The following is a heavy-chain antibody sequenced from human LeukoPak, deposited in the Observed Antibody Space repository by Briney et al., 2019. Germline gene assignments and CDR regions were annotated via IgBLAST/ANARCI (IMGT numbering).Heavy chain of an antibody. J-gene: IGHJ4*02. D-gene: IGHD4-17*01. CDR3: AREGNYGDYSRLDS. V-gene: IGHV3-30*03. CDR2: ISYDGSNK. CDR1: GFTFSSYG. Sequence: GRSLRLSCAASGFTFSSYGMHWVRQAPGKGLEWVAVISYDGSNKYYADSVKGRFTISRDKSKNTLDLQMNSLRAEDTALYYCAREGNYGDYSRLDSWGQGTLVTVSS.